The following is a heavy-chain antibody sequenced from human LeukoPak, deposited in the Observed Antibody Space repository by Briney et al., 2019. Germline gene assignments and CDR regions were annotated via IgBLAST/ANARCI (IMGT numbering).Heavy chain of an antibody. CDR2: IYSGGST. CDR3: ARYDSSGYSAFDI. V-gene: IGHV3-53*01. CDR1: GFTVSSNY. Sequence: GGSLRLSCAASGFTVSSNYMSWVRQAPGKGLEWDSVIYSGGSTYYADSVKGRFTISRDNSKNTLYLQMNSLRAEDTAVYYCARYDSSGYSAFDIWGQGTMVTVSS. D-gene: IGHD3-22*01. J-gene: IGHJ3*02.